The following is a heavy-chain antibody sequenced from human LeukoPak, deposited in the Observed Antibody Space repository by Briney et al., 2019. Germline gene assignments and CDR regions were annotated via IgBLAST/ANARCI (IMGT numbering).Heavy chain of an antibody. CDR1: GFPFNSYW. Sequence: GGSLRLSCAASGFPFNSYWMHWVRQAPGKELEWVSSISGSGGSTQYAASVQGRFTISRDNSKNTLYLQMNSLRAEDTAIYYCAKDPNGDYIGAFDIWGQGTMVTVSS. V-gene: IGHV3-23*01. D-gene: IGHD4-17*01. CDR2: ISGSGGST. CDR3: AKDPNGDYIGAFDI. J-gene: IGHJ3*02.